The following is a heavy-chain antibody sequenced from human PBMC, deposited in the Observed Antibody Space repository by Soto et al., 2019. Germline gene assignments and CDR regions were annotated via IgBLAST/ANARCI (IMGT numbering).Heavy chain of an antibody. J-gene: IGHJ4*02. V-gene: IGHV1-69*02. CDR1: GGTFSSYT. Sequence: QVQLVQSGAEVKKPGSSVKVSCKASGGTFSSYTISWVRQAPGQGLEWMGRIIPILGIANYAQKLQGRVTITADKSTSTAYMELSSLRSEDTAVYYCAGVSIVGATVDYWGQGTLVTVSS. CDR3: AGVSIVGATVDY. CDR2: IIPILGIA. D-gene: IGHD1-26*01.